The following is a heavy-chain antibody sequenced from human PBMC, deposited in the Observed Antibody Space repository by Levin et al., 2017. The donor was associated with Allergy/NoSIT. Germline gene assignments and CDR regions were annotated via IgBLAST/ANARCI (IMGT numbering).Heavy chain of an antibody. J-gene: IGHJ4*02. D-gene: IGHD6-6*01. Sequence: GGSLRLSCAASGFTLSSYGMNWVRQAPGKGLEWVSYISSSSSTTNYADSVKGRFTISRDNAKNSLYLQMHSLRVEDTAVYYCARGGAARPDYWGQGTLVTVSS. CDR3: ARGGAARPDY. V-gene: IGHV3-48*01. CDR2: ISSSSSTT. CDR1: GFTLSSYG.